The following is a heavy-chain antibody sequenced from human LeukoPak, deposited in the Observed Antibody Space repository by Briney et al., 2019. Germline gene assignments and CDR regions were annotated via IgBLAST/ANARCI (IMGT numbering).Heavy chain of an antibody. Sequence: PSETLSLTCAVYGGSFSGYYWSWIRQPPGKGLEWIGEINHSGSTNYNPSLKSRVTISVDTSKNQFSLKLSSVTAADTAVYYCARRWYSFYFDYWGQETLVTVSS. V-gene: IGHV4-34*01. J-gene: IGHJ4*02. D-gene: IGHD2-15*01. CDR2: INHSGST. CDR1: GGSFSGYY. CDR3: ARRWYSFYFDY.